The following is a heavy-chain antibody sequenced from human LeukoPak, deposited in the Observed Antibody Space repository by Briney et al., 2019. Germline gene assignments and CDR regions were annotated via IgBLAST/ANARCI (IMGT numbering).Heavy chain of an antibody. CDR1: GFTFSSYW. D-gene: IGHD3-3*01. V-gene: IGHV3-23*01. CDR3: AKHVDRITIFGVVKSYWGGGDY. J-gene: IGHJ4*02. Sequence: YPGGSLRLSCAASGFTFSSYWMSWVRQAPGKGLEWVSAISGSGGGTYYADSVKGRFTISRDNSKNTLYLQMNSLRAEDTAVYYCAKHVDRITIFGVVKSYWGGGDYWGQGTLVTVSS. CDR2: ISGSGGGT.